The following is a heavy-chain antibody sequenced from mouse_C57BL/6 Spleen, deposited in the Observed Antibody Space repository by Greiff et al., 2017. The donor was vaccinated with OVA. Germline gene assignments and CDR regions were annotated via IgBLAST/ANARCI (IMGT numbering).Heavy chain of an antibody. CDR1: GFNIKDDY. V-gene: IGHV14-4*01. J-gene: IGHJ3*01. CDR2: IDPENGDT. CDR3: TTGTEDYDGFAY. Sequence: EVKLQESGAELVRPGASVKLSCTASGFNIKDDYMHWVKQRPEQGLEWIGWIDPENGDTEYASKFQGKATITADTSSNTAYLQLSSLTSEDTAVYYCTTGTEDYDGFAYWGQGTLVTVSA. D-gene: IGHD2-4*01.